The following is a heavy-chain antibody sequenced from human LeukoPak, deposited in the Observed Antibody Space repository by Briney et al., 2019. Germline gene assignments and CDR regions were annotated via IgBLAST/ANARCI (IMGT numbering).Heavy chain of an antibody. V-gene: IGHV3-23*01. CDR3: YRGMTVYGTDY. D-gene: IGHD3-22*01. Sequence: PGGSLRLSCVASGFSFSSYVMNWVRQAPGTGLEWVSAISGNGGSTYYADSVKGRFTISRDNSKNTLSLQMNSLRAEDTAVYYCYRGMTVYGTDYWGQGTLVTVSS. CDR2: ISGNGGST. J-gene: IGHJ4*02. CDR1: GFSFSSYV.